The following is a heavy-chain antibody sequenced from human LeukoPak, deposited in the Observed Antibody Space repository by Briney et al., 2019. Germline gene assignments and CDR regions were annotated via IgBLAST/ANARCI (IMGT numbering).Heavy chain of an antibody. CDR1: AFTFSFHG. CDR2: IRYDGNYK. V-gene: IGHV3-30*02. Sequence: SGGSLRLSCAASAFTFSFHGMHWVRQAPGKGLEWVAFIRYDGNYKYYADSVKGRFTISRDNAKNSLYLQMNSLRAEDTALYYCVKDRVWFGELLNPLFDNWGQGTRVTVSS. CDR3: VKDRVWFGELLNPLFDN. D-gene: IGHD3-10*01. J-gene: IGHJ4*02.